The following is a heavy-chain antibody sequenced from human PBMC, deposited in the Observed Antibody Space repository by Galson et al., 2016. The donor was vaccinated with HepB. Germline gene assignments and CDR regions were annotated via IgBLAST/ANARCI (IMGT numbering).Heavy chain of an antibody. D-gene: IGHD1-1*01. CDR2: ISTRRTT. J-gene: IGHJ4*02. CDR1: GFVSSNFG. CDR3: AKERLVRRIFGH. Sequence: SLRLSCAASGFVSSNFGLSWVRQAPGKGLEWVASISTRRTTYYSDSVQGRFTISRDNSNNTLYLQRNGLRAEDTAVYYCAKERLVRRIFGHWGQGTLLTVSS. V-gene: IGHV3-23*01.